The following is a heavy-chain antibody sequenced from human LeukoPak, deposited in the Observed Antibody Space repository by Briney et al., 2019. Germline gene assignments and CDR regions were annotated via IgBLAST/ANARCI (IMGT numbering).Heavy chain of an antibody. D-gene: IGHD3-3*01. CDR1: GSTFSSYD. V-gene: IGHV3-13*01. CDR2: IGTAGDT. CDR3: ARAYYDFWSGYYSD. J-gene: IGHJ4*02. Sequence: GGSLRLSCAASGSTFSSYDMHWVRQATGKGLEWVSAIGTAGDTYYPGSVKGRFTISRENAKNSLYLQMNSLRAGDTAVYYCARAYYDFWSGYYSDWGQGTLVTVSS.